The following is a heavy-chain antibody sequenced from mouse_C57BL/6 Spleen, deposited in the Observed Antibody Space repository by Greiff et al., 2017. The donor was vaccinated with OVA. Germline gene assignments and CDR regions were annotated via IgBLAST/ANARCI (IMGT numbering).Heavy chain of an antibody. J-gene: IGHJ3*01. V-gene: IGHV1-82*01. Sequence: QVQLQQSGPELVKPGASVKISCKASGYAFSSSWMNWVKQRPGKGLEWIGRIYPGDGATNYNGKFKGKATLTADKSSSTAYMQLSSLTSEDSAVYFGARGYYDYLAWFAYWGQGTLVTVSA. CDR1: GYAFSSSW. CDR2: IYPGDGAT. CDR3: ARGYYDYLAWFAY. D-gene: IGHD2-4*01.